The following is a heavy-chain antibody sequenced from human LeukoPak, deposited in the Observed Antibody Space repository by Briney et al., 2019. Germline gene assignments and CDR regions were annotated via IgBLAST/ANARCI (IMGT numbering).Heavy chain of an antibody. CDR3: AKDRTYYDSSGYSDY. CDR2: ISGSGGST. J-gene: IGHJ4*02. V-gene: IGHV3-23*01. D-gene: IGHD3-22*01. CDR1: GFTFSSYA. Sequence: GGSLRLSCAASGFTFSSYAMSWVRQAPGKGLEWVSAISGSGGSTYYADSEKGRFTISRDNSKNTLYLQMNSLRAEDTAVYYCAKDRTYYDSSGYSDYWGQGTLVTVSS.